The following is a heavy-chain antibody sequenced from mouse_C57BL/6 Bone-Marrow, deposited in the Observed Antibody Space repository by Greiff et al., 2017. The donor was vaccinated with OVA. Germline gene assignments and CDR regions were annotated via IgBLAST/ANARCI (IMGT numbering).Heavy chain of an antibody. CDR1: GFTFSSYG. CDR2: ISSGGSYT. J-gene: IGHJ4*01. D-gene: IGHD1-1*01. V-gene: IGHV5-6*01. CDR3: ARHRYGYAMDY. Sequence: DVQLVESGGDLVKPGGSLKLSCAASGFTFSSYGMSWVRQTPDKRLEWVATISSGGSYTYYPDSVKGRFTISRDNAKNTLYLQMSSLKSEDTAMYYRARHRYGYAMDYWGQGTSVTVSS.